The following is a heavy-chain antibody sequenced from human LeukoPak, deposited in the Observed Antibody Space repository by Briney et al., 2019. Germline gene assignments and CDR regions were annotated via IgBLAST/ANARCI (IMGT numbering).Heavy chain of an antibody. V-gene: IGHV1-46*04. CDR1: GYTFTSND. CDR2: INPSGGST. D-gene: IGHD6-13*01. Sequence: SVNVSCKASGYTFTSNDIHWVRLAPGQGLEWMGIINPSGGSTSYAQKLQRRVAMTRDTSTSTVYMELSSLRSEDTAVYYCARFASLYSRSWYYAFDIWGQGAMLADSS. CDR3: ARFASLYSRSWYYAFDI. J-gene: IGHJ3*02.